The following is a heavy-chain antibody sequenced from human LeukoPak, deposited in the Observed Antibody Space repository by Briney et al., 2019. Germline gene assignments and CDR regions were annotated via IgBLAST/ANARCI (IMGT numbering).Heavy chain of an antibody. D-gene: IGHD4-17*01. V-gene: IGHV4-59*01. J-gene: IGHJ6*03. CDR1: GGSISSYY. CDR3: ERDGDYVSLVEGIPHYYYYMDV. Sequence: PSETLSLTCTVSGGSISSYYWSWIRQPPGKGLEWIGYIYYSGSTNYNPSLKSRVTISVDTSKNQFSLKLSSVTAADTAVYYCERDGDYVSLVEGIPHYYYYMDVWGKGTTVTVSS. CDR2: IYYSGST.